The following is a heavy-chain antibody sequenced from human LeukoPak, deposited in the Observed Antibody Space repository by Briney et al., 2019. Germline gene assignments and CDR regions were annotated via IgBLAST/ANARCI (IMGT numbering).Heavy chain of an antibody. Sequence: GGSLRLSCAASGVSLSSVEKCWVCQGPRQGLEWVSYISSGGSTKYYADSVKGRFTISRDNAKNSLYLQMNSLRAEDTAVYYCARDRWFDPWGQGTLVTVSS. CDR3: ARDRWFDP. V-gene: IGHV3-48*03. CDR2: ISSGGSTK. CDR1: GVSLSSVE. J-gene: IGHJ5*02.